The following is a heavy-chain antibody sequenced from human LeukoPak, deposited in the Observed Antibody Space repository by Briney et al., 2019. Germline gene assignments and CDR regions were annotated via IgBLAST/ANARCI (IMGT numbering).Heavy chain of an antibody. V-gene: IGHV4-59*01. CDR2: IYYSGST. CDR3: ARQTGSGLFILP. D-gene: IGHD3/OR15-3a*01. CDR1: GGSFRGYY. Sequence: SETLSLTCAVYGGSFRGYYWRWIRQPPGKGLGWIGYIYYSGSTNYNPSLKSRVTISVDTSKNQFSLKLSSVTAADTAVYYCARQTGSGLFILPGGQGTLVTVSS. J-gene: IGHJ4*02.